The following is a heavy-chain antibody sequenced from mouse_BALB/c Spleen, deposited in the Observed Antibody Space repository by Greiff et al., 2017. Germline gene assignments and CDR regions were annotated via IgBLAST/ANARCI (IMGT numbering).Heavy chain of an antibody. J-gene: IGHJ4*01. V-gene: IGHV14-3*02. Sequence: EVQLQQSGAELVKPGASVKLSCTASGFNIKDTYMHWVKQRPEQGLEWIGRIDPANGNTKYDPKFQGKATITADTSSNTAYLQLSSLTSEDTAVYYCARWEHSYAMDYWGQGTSVTVAS. CDR2: IDPANGNT. CDR1: GFNIKDTY. CDR3: ARWEHSYAMDY. D-gene: IGHD4-1*01.